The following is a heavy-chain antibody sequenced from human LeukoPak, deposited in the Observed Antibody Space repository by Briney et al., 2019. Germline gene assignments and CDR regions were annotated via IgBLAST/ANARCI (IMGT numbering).Heavy chain of an antibody. Sequence: GGSLRLSCAASGFTFSDYYMSWIRQAPGKGLEWVSYISSSGSTIYYADSVKGRFTISRDNAKNSLYLQMSSLRAEDTAVYYCARCRDGYNTYYFDYWGQGTLVTVSS. D-gene: IGHD5-24*01. V-gene: IGHV3-11*01. CDR1: GFTFSDYY. J-gene: IGHJ4*02. CDR3: ARCRDGYNTYYFDY. CDR2: ISSSGSTI.